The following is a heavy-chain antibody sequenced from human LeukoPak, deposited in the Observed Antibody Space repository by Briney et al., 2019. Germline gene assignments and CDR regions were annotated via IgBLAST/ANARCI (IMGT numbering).Heavy chain of an antibody. Sequence: SETLSLTCTVSGDPFSSNTFYWAWLRQPPGTGLGWIGSLSYNGGTYYNPSLKSRVTISVDSSTNQFSLKLTSVTAADTAIYYCARDRALWWFYYWGQGTLVTVSS. CDR3: ARDRALWWFYY. CDR2: LSYNGGT. V-gene: IGHV4-39*07. D-gene: IGHD4/OR15-4a*01. CDR1: GDPFSSNTFY. J-gene: IGHJ4*02.